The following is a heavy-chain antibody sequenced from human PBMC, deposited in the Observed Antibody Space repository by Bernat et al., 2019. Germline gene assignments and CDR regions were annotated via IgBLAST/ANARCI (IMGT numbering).Heavy chain of an antibody. CDR3: ARGGYYCNGGGCYGNWFDP. CDR2: ISSSGNNI. V-gene: IGHV3-48*03. CDR1: GFTFSSYE. J-gene: IGHJ5*02. D-gene: IGHD2-15*01. Sequence: EVQLVESGGGLVQPGGSLRLSCEASGFTFSSYEMNWVRQAPGKGLEWVSYISSSGNNIYYADSVKGRFTISRDNAKKSMYLQMNSLRAEDTAVYYCARGGYYCNGGGCYGNWFDPWGQGTLVTVYS.